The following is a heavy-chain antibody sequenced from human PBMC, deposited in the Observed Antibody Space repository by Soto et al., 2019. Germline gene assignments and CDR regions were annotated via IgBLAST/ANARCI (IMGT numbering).Heavy chain of an antibody. D-gene: IGHD6-19*01. Sequence: GGSLRLSCAASGFTFSDYYMSWIRQAPGKGLEWVSYISSSGSTIYYADSVKGRFTISRDNAKNSLYLQMNSLRAEDTAVYYCASQHTFSYSSGEQGGQGTLVTVSS. J-gene: IGHJ4*02. V-gene: IGHV3-11*01. CDR2: ISSSGSTI. CDR1: GFTFSDYY. CDR3: ASQHTFSYSSGEQ.